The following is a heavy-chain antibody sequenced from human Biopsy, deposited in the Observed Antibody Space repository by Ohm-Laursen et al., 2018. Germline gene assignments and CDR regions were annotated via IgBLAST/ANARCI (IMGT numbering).Heavy chain of an antibody. D-gene: IGHD5-12*01. CDR2: ISDGGTTI. V-gene: IGHV3-11*01. CDR1: GFPFSDYY. Sequence: SLRLSCSAPGFPFSDYYMRWIRQAPGKGLDWVSYISDGGTTIYYADSVKGRFTISRDNAKKSLYLQMNSLKIEDTAVYFCTGSAGYGYDYWGQGILVTVSS. CDR3: TGSAGYGYDY. J-gene: IGHJ4*02.